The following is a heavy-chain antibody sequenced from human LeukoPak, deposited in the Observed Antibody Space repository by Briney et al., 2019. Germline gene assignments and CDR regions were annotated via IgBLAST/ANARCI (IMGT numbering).Heavy chain of an antibody. CDR1: GVSVSDGRYY. D-gene: IGHD1-1*01. J-gene: IGHJ5*02. Sequence: SETLSLTCNVSGVSVSDGRYYWTWIRQHPGKGLEWIGYKYYSGSAKYNPSLRSRLTISLDASKHQFSLELSSVTAADTAIYYCVRVDSSNWHPTRFDPWGQGTLVTVSS. V-gene: IGHV4-61*01. CDR2: KYYSGSA. CDR3: VRVDSSNWHPTRFDP.